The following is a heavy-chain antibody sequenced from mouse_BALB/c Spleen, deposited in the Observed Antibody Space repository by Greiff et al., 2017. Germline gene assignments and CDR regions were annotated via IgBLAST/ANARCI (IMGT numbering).Heavy chain of an antibody. Sequence: QVQLQQSGAELVKPGASVKLSCKASGYAFSSYWMNWVKQRPGQGLEWIGQIYPGDGDTNYNGKFKGKATLTADKSSSTAYMQLSSLTSEDSAVYFCARRAPYEGFAYWGQGTLVTVSA. CDR1: GYAFSSYW. J-gene: IGHJ3*01. V-gene: IGHV1-80*01. D-gene: IGHD2-3*01. CDR2: IYPGDGDT. CDR3: ARRAPYEGFAY.